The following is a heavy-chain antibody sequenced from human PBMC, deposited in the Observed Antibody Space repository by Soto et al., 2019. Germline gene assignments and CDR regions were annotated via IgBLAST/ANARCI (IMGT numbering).Heavy chain of an antibody. CDR3: ARGKNYDTSGYFGS. Sequence: GGSLRLSCAASGFTFSDYYMSWIRQAPGKGLVWVSRINSDGSTITYADSVQGRFTISRDNARNTLYLQMNSLRAEDTALYFCARGKNYDTSGYFGSWGQGTLVTVSS. V-gene: IGHV3-74*01. J-gene: IGHJ4*02. CDR2: INSDGSTI. CDR1: GFTFSDYY. D-gene: IGHD3-22*01.